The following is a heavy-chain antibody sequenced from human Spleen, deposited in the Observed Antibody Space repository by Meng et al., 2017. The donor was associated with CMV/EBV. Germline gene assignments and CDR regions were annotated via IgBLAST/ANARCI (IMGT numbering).Heavy chain of an antibody. V-gene: IGHV4-39*07. Sequence: SETLSLTCTVSGGSVSSGSYYWSWIRQPPGKGLEWIGEINHSGSTNYNPSLKSRVTISVDTSKNQFSLKLSSVTAADTAVYYCAQGTTVTTVFDYWGQGTLVTVSS. J-gene: IGHJ4*02. D-gene: IGHD4-17*01. CDR3: AQGTTVTTVFDY. CDR1: GGSVSSGSYY. CDR2: INHSGST.